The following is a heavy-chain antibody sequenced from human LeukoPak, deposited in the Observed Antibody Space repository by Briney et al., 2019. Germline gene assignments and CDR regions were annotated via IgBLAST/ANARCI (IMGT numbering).Heavy chain of an antibody. CDR2: IFYSGTT. V-gene: IGHV4-61*01. CDR1: GGSVSSGSYY. Sequence: SETLSLTCTVSGGSVSSGSYYWSWVRQPPGMGLEWIAYIFYSGTTNYNPSLKSRVTISVDTSKNQFSLKLSSVTAADTAVYYCARGLTGEAGYWGQGTLVTVSS. J-gene: IGHJ4*02. CDR3: ARGLTGEAGY.